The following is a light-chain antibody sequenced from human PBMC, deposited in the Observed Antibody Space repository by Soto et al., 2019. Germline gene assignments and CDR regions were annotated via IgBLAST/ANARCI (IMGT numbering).Light chain of an antibody. Sequence: EIVLTQSPGTLSLSPGERATLSCRASQSVSSSYLAWYQQKPGQAPRLLIYGASSRATGIPDRFSGSGSGTDFTLTISRLEPEDFAVYYCQQYCSSPWTFGQGTKVEIK. CDR2: GAS. CDR1: QSVSSSY. V-gene: IGKV3-20*01. J-gene: IGKJ1*01. CDR3: QQYCSSPWT.